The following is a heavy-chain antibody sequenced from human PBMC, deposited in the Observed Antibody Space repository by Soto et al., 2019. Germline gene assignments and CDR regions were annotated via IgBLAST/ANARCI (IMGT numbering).Heavy chain of an antibody. Sequence: PGGSLRLSCAASGFTFSNYDMHWVRQAPGEGLEWVSGIGAACDTYYPVSVQGRFTVSRDNAKKSLYLQMNSLRAGDTAVYYCARGVLGPGDYYYGMDVWGQGTTVTVSS. D-gene: IGHD7-27*01. J-gene: IGHJ6*02. CDR2: IGAACDT. V-gene: IGHV3-13*01. CDR1: GFTFSNYD. CDR3: ARGVLGPGDYYYGMDV.